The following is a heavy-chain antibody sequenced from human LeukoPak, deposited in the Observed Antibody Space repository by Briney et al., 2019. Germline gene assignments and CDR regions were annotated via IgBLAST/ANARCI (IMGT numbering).Heavy chain of an antibody. CDR1: GGTFSSYA. V-gene: IGHV1-69*06. CDR3: ARENYYGSGSYYT. D-gene: IGHD3-10*01. Sequence: SVKVSCKASGGTFSSYAISWVRQAPGQGLEWMGGIIPIFGTANYAQKFQGRATITADKSTSTAYMELSSLRSEDTAVYYCARENYYGSGSYYTWGQGTLVTVSS. CDR2: IIPIFGTA. J-gene: IGHJ5*02.